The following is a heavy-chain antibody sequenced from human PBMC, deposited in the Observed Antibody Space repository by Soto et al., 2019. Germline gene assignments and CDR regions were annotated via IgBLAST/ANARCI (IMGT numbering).Heavy chain of an antibody. Sequence: GGSLRLSCAASGFTFSSYGMHWVRQAPGKGLEWVAVIWYDGSNKYYADSVKGRFTISRDNSKNTLYLQMNSLRAEDTAVYYCARGVYYDILTGYYRWAGMDVWGQGTTVTVSS. CDR1: GFTFSSYG. CDR3: ARGVYYDILTGYYRWAGMDV. V-gene: IGHV3-33*01. D-gene: IGHD3-9*01. J-gene: IGHJ6*02. CDR2: IWYDGSNK.